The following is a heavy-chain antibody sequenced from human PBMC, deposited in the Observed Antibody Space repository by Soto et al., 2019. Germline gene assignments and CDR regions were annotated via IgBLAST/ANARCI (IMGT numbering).Heavy chain of an antibody. CDR1: GFNFSNYS. J-gene: IGHJ6*02. Sequence: GGSLRLSCAASGFNFSNYSMIWVRQAPGKGLKWVSLISSSSTNIYYADSVKGRFTISRDNANYSVNLQMNSLGAEDTAVYYCARLCSTTSCYDYYGMDVWGQGTTVTV. D-gene: IGHD2-2*01. CDR2: ISSSSTNI. CDR3: ARLCSTTSCYDYYGMDV. V-gene: IGHV3-21*01.